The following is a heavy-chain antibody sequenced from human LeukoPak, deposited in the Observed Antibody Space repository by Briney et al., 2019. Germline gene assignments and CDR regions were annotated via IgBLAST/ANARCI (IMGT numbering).Heavy chain of an antibody. CDR1: GGTFSSYA. CDR3: ARDTGYSSGWYRSDGMDV. D-gene: IGHD6-19*01. CDR2: IIPILGIA. V-gene: IGHV1-69*04. J-gene: IGHJ6*02. Sequence: ASVKVSCKASGGTFSSYAISWVRQAPGQGLEWMGRIIPILGIANYAQKFQGRVTITADKSTSTAYMELSSLRSEDTAVYYCARDTGYSSGWYRSDGMDVWGQGTTVTVSS.